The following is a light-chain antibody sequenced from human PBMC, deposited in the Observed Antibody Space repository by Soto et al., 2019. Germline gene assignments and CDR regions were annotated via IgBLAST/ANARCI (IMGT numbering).Light chain of an antibody. J-gene: IGLJ2*01. Sequence: QSVLTQPPSVSDAPRQRVTISCSGSSSNIGNNAVNWYQQLPGKAPKLLIYYDDLLPSGVSDRFSGSKSGTSASLAISGLQSEDEADYYCAAWDDSLNAVVFGGGTKLTAL. CDR2: YDD. CDR1: SSNIGNNA. CDR3: AAWDDSLNAVV. V-gene: IGLV1-36*01.